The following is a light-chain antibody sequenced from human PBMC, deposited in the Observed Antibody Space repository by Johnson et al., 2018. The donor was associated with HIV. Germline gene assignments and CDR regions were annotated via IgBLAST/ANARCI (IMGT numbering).Light chain of an antibody. Sequence: QSVLTQPPSVSAAPGQKVTISCSGIGSNIGDNYVSWYQHLPGTAPRLLIYDDIKRPSGIPDRFSGSKSGTSATLGITGLQTGDEADYYCGTWDTSLSAVHVFGTGTKVTVL. V-gene: IGLV1-51*01. CDR2: DDI. CDR3: GTWDTSLSAVHV. J-gene: IGLJ1*01. CDR1: GSNIGDNY.